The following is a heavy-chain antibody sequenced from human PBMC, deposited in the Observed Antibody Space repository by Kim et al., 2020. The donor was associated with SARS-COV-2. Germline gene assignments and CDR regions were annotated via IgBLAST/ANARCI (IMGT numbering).Heavy chain of an antibody. J-gene: IGHJ4*02. Sequence: NYAQKFQGRVTITADLSTNTAYMDLRSLRSEDTALYYCAGSGSYVSSPDYWGQGTLVTVSS. D-gene: IGHD1-26*01. V-gene: IGHV1-69*01. CDR3: AGSGSYVSSPDY.